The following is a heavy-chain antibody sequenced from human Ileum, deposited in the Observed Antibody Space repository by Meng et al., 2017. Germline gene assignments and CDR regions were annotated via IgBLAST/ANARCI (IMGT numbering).Heavy chain of an antibody. D-gene: IGHD3-22*01. Sequence: QVPLQESGPRLLKPSGTLSLTCAVSGTWWSGVRQPPGKGLEWIGEIFQSGRTNYNPSPKSRVTISIDKSKSQISLQLSAVTAADTAVYSCATSNDRDVYYLGYWGQGTLVTVSS. CDR2: IFQSGRT. CDR1: GTW. V-gene: IGHV4-4*02. CDR3: ATSNDRDVYYLGY. J-gene: IGHJ4*02.